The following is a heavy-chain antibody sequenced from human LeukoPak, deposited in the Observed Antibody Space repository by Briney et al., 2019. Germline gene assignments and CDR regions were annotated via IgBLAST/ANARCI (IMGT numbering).Heavy chain of an antibody. Sequence: GESLKISCKGSGYSFTSYWIGCVRQMPGKGLEWMGIIYPGDSDTRYSPSFQGQVTSSADKSISTAYLQWNSLKASDTAMYYCARRIGYSYGLDYFDYWGQGTLVTVSS. CDR2: IYPGDSDT. CDR3: ARRIGYSYGLDYFDY. V-gene: IGHV5-51*01. J-gene: IGHJ4*02. CDR1: GYSFTSYW. D-gene: IGHD5-18*01.